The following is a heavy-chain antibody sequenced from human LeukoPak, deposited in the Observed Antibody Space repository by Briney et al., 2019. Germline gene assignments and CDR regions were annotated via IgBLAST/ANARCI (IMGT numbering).Heavy chain of an antibody. Sequence: GGSLRLSCAAYGFTFSSFAMHWVRQAPGKGLDWAAVISYDGTNKNYADSVKGRFIISGDNSKNILYLQMNGLRPDDTAVYYCATYDVLVWGQGTPVTVSS. J-gene: IGHJ4*02. V-gene: IGHV3-30-3*01. D-gene: IGHD3-16*01. CDR3: ATYDVLV. CDR1: GFTFSSFA. CDR2: ISYDGTNK.